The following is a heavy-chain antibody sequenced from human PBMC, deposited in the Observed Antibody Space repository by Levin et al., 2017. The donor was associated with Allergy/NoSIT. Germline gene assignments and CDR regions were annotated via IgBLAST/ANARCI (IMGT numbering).Heavy chain of an antibody. CDR3: ARAVSGATTVPAGY. Sequence: SCAASGFTFSDYYMSWIRQAPGKGLEWVSYISTSSSHTNYADPVKGRFTISRDNAKNSLYLQMNSLRVEDTAVYYCARAVSGATTVPAGYWGQGTLVTVSS. V-gene: IGHV3-11*05. J-gene: IGHJ4*02. CDR1: GFTFSDYY. D-gene: IGHD5-24*01. CDR2: ISTSSSHT.